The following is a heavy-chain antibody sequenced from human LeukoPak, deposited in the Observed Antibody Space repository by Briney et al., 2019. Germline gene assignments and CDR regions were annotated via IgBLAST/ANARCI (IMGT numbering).Heavy chain of an antibody. V-gene: IGHV3-23*01. CDR2: ISGSGSGGST. CDR3: AKSSPPPLRY. Sequence: GGTLRLSCAASGFTFSSYAMSWVRQAPGKGLEWVSAISGSGSGGSTYYADSVKGRFTISRDNSKNTLYLQMNSLRAEDTAVYYCAKSSPPPLRYWGQGTLVTVSS. J-gene: IGHJ4*02. CDR1: GFTFSSYA.